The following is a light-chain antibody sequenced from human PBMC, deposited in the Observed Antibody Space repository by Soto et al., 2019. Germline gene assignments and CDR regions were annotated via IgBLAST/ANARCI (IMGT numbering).Light chain of an antibody. CDR2: KAS. J-gene: IGKJ1*01. Sequence: DIQMTQSPSSVSASVGDRVTTTCRASQTISSWLAWYQRKPGKAPKLLIYKASTLKSGVPSRFSGSGSGTEFTLTISSLQPDDFATYYCQHYNSYSEAFGQRTKVDI. CDR1: QTISSW. V-gene: IGKV1-5*03. CDR3: QHYNSYSEA.